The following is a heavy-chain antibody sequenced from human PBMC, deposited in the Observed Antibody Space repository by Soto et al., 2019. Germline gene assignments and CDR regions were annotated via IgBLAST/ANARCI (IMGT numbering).Heavy chain of an antibody. CDR3: ARDSSGWYAYFQH. D-gene: IGHD6-19*01. V-gene: IGHV4-34*01. Sequence: SETLSLTCAVCGGSLSGYSWSWNRQPPGKGLEWIGEINHSGSTNYNPSLKSRVTISVDTSKNQFSLKLSSVTAADTAVYYCARDSSGWYAYFQHWGQGTLVTVSS. J-gene: IGHJ1*01. CDR1: GGSLSGYS. CDR2: INHSGST.